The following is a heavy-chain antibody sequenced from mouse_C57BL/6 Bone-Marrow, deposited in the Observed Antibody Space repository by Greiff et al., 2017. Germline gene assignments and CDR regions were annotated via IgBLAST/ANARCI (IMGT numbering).Heavy chain of an antibody. CDR2: INPNYGTT. D-gene: IGHD2-4*01. J-gene: IGHJ4*01. Sequence: EVHVKQSGPELVKPGASVKISCKASGYSFTDYNMNWVKQSNGKSLEWIGVINPNYGTTSYNQKFKGKATLTVDQSSSTAYMQLNSLTSEDSAVYYCARGYDYDYAMDYWGQGTSVTVSS. CDR3: ARGYDYDYAMDY. V-gene: IGHV1-39*01. CDR1: GYSFTDYN.